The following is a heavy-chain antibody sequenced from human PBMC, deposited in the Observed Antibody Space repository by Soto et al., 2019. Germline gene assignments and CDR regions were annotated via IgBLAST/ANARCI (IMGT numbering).Heavy chain of an antibody. Sequence: GGSLRLSCAASGFTFSSYGMHWVRQAPGKGLEWVAVIWYDGSNKYYADSVKGRFTISRDNSKNTLYLQMNSLRAEDTAVYYCAREFRGSSGYYPLDYWGQGTLVTVSS. CDR1: GFTFSSYG. V-gene: IGHV3-33*01. CDR2: IWYDGSNK. D-gene: IGHD3-22*01. J-gene: IGHJ4*02. CDR3: AREFRGSSGYYPLDY.